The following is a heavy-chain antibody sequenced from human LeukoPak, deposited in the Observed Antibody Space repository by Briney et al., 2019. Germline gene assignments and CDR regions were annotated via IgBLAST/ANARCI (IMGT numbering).Heavy chain of an antibody. CDR1: GFTFSKYW. Sequence: PGGSLRLSCAASGFTFSKYWMTWVRQAPGKGLEWVANIKQDGKKINYVDSVKGRFTISRDNAKNSLYLQMNSVRAEDTAVYYCASEGEIAYGYLYWGQGTPVTVSS. CDR2: IKQDGKKI. V-gene: IGHV3-7*01. J-gene: IGHJ4*02. CDR3: ASEGEIAYGYLY. D-gene: IGHD5-18*01.